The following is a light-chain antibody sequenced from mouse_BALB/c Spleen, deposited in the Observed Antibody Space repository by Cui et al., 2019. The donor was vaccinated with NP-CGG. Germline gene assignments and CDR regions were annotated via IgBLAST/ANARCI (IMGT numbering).Light chain of an antibody. V-gene: IGLV1*01. CDR2: GTN. CDR1: TGAVTTNNY. CDR3: ALWYSNHWV. J-gene: IGLJ1*01. Sequence: QAVVTQESALTTSPGKTVTLTCRPSTGAVTTNNYANWVQEKPDHLFTGLIGGTNNRAPGVPARFSGSLIGDKAALTITGAQTEDEAIYFCALWYSNHWVFGGGTKLTVL.